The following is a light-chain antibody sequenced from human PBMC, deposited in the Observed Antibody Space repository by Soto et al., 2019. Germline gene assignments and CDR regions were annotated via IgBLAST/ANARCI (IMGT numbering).Light chain of an antibody. CDR2: DAS. J-gene: IGKJ4*01. CDR1: QSISSY. V-gene: IGKV1-5*01. CDR3: QQYKSYSPFT. Sequence: DIQMTQSPSTLSACVGDRVTIACRASQSISSYLAWYQQKPGKAPKLLIYDASSLESGVPSRFSGSGSGTEFALTISSLQPDDFASYYCQQYKSYSPFTFGGGTKVDIK.